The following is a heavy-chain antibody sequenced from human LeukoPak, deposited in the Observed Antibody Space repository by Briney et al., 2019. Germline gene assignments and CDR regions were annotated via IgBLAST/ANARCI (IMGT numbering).Heavy chain of an antibody. J-gene: IGHJ1*01. V-gene: IGHV3-23*01. Sequence: GGSLRLSCAASGFTFSSYAMSWVRQAPGKGLEWVSVISGSGGRTYYADSVKGRFTISRDNSKNTLYLQMNSLRAEDTAVYYCVREIYGDSTGGRFQHWGQGTLVTVSS. CDR1: GFTFSSYA. D-gene: IGHD4-17*01. CDR2: ISGSGGRT. CDR3: VREIYGDSTGGRFQH.